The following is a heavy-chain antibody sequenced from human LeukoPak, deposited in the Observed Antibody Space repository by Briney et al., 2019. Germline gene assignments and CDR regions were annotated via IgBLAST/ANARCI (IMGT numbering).Heavy chain of an antibody. J-gene: IGHJ4*02. CDR1: GFTFSNAW. CDR3: TTEHEYSSGWDY. Sequence: GGSLRLSCAASGFTFSNAWMSWVRQAPGKGLEWVGRIKSKTDGGTTDYAAPVKGRFTISRDDSKNTLYLQMNSLKTEDTAVYYCTTEHEYSSGWDYWGQGTLVTVSS. CDR2: IKSKTDGGTT. D-gene: IGHD6-19*01. V-gene: IGHV3-15*01.